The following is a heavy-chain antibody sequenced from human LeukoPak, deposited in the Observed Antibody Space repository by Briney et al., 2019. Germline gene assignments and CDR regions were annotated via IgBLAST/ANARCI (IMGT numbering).Heavy chain of an antibody. D-gene: IGHD2-15*01. CDR2: IWYDGSNK. J-gene: IGHJ4*02. CDR1: GFTFSSYG. V-gene: IGHV3-33*01. Sequence: GRSLGLSCAASGFTFSSYGMHWVRQAPGKGLEWVAVIWYDGSNKYYADSVKGRFTISRDNSKNTLYLQMNSLRAEDTAVYYCARDGYCSGGTCHTSGYWGQGTLVTVSS. CDR3: ARDGYCSGGTCHTSGY.